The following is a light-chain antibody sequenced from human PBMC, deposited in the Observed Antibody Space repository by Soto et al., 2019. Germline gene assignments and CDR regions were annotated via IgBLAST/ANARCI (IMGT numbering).Light chain of an antibody. J-gene: IGLJ1*01. CDR2: GVT. CDR1: HNDIGTYDY. V-gene: IGLV2-14*03. Sequence: QSVLTQPTSVSGSAGQSITISCTGNHNDIGTYDYVSWYQQHPGRAPRLLIYGVTTRPSGISDRFSASKSGLTASLTISGLQPEDEADYYCSSFTSDRIYVFGHGTKVTVL. CDR3: SSFTSDRIYV.